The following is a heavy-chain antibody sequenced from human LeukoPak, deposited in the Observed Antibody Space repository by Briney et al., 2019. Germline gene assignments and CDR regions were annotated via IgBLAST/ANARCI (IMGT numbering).Heavy chain of an antibody. V-gene: IGHV4-39*01. CDR2: NYYSGGT. CDR1: GVSISSMSYY. J-gene: IGHJ6*03. Sequence: PSETLSLTCSVSGVSISSMSYYWGWIRQPPGKGLEWIGSNYYSGGTDYNPSLKSRVTISVDTSKNQFSLKLTSVTAADTAVYYCASRYYSYYYMDVWGKGTTVIVSS. CDR3: ASRYYSYYYMDV.